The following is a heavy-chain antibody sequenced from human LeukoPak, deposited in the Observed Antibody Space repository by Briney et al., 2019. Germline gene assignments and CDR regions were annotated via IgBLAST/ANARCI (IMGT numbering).Heavy chain of an antibody. CDR2: ISYDGSNK. CDR3: ASRIDYSFAFDI. Sequence: PGRSLRLSCAASGFTFSSYAMHWVRQAPGKGLEWVAVISYDGSNKYYADSVKGRFTISRDNSKNTLYLQMNSQRAEDTAVYYCASRIDYSFAFDIWGQGTMVTVSS. CDR1: GFTFSSYA. D-gene: IGHD4-11*01. V-gene: IGHV3-30*04. J-gene: IGHJ3*02.